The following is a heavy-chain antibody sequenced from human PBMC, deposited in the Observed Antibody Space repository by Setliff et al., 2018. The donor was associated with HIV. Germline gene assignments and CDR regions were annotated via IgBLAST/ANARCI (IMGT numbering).Heavy chain of an antibody. CDR1: GDSIRNSRDY. CDR3: ARELDNSDNSDPFDV. V-gene: IGHV4-39*02. D-gene: IGHD4-4*01. Sequence: SETLSLTCSVSGDSIRNSRDYWGWIRQPPGKGLEWIGNIHYSGTTYYSPSLNSRVTISVDRSRNHFSLRLSAVTAADTAVYYCARELDNSDNSDPFDVWGQGTMVTGSS. CDR2: IHYSGTT. J-gene: IGHJ3*01.